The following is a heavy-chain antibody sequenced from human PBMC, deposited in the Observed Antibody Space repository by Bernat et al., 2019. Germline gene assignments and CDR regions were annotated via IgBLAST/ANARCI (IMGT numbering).Heavy chain of an antibody. CDR2: INQDGSGK. J-gene: IGHJ5*02. Sequence: EVQLVESGGGLVQPGGSLRISCAASGFTFNSYYMSWVRQTPGKGLEWVANINQDGSGKYYVDSVRGRFTISRDNAKTSSSLQMNNMRAEDTALYYCARDPDHGAIDLWGQGTLVIVSS. V-gene: IGHV3-7*04. CDR3: ARDPDHGAIDL. CDR1: GFTFNSYY.